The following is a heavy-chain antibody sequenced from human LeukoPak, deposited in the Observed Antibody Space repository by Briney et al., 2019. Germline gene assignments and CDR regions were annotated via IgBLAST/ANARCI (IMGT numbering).Heavy chain of an antibody. J-gene: IGHJ4*02. Sequence: PSETLSLTRTVSGDSTSSGGYYWSWIRQHPGKGLEWIGYIYYSGSTYYNPSLKSRVTISEDTSQNQFSLKLSSVTAADTAVYFCAGGAGYCSTTTCYSYFAHWGQGALVTVSS. CDR2: IYYSGST. CDR3: AGGAGYCSTTTCYSYFAH. CDR1: GDSTSSGGYY. V-gene: IGHV4-31*03. D-gene: IGHD2-2*01.